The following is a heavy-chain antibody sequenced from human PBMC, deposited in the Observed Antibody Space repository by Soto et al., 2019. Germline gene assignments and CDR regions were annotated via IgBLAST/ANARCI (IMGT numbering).Heavy chain of an antibody. CDR1: GFTFSSYG. J-gene: IGHJ4*02. CDR3: AKGDRIAAACHLDY. D-gene: IGHD6-13*01. Sequence: QVQLVESGGGVVQPGRSLRLSCAASGFTFSSYGMHWVRQAPGKGLEWVSVISHDGSNKYYADSVKGRFTISRDNSKNTLYLQMNSLRAEDTAVYYCAKGDRIAAACHLDYWGQGTLVTVSS. CDR2: ISHDGSNK. V-gene: IGHV3-30*18.